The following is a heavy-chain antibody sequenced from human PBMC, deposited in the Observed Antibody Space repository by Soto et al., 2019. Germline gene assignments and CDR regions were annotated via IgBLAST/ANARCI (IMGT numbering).Heavy chain of an antibody. J-gene: IGHJ4*02. CDR2: ISPMLGAA. V-gene: IGHV1-69*19. CDR3: AREVQVHTPAFVY. Sequence: QVQLVQSGAEMKKPGSSVKVSCQSSGGTFNTYAMNWVRQAPGQGPEWMGDISPMLGAANYAPQFQGRVTITADESTGTSYVQLSSLTSEDTALYFCAREVQVHTPAFVYWGQGTLVTVSS. CDR1: GGTFNTYA. D-gene: IGHD3-10*01.